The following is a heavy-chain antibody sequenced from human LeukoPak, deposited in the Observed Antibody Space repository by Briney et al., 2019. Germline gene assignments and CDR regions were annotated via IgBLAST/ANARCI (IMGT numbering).Heavy chain of an antibody. D-gene: IGHD6-19*01. Sequence: SETLSLTCTVSGGSISSSYSWGWIRQPPGKGLEWIGNIYYSGSTHYNSSLKSRVTISVDTSKNQFSLNLSSVTASDTAIYYCASTKLGYSSGWHWGQGTLVTVSS. CDR2: IYYSGST. J-gene: IGHJ4*02. V-gene: IGHV4-39*01. CDR1: GGSISSSYS. CDR3: ASTKLGYSSGWH.